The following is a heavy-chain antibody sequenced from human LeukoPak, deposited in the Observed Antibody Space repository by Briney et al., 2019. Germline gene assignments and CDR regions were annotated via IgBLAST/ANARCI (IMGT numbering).Heavy chain of an antibody. D-gene: IGHD3-3*01. V-gene: IGHV4-4*02. CDR1: GGSISSSNW. CDR2: IYHSGST. J-gene: IGHJ5*02. CDR3: ARGGGPYLEWLLYRLRWFDP. Sequence: PSGTLSLTCAVSGGSISSSNWWSWVRQPPGKGLEWIGEIYHSGSTNYNPSLKSRVTISVDKSKNQFSLKLSSVTAADTAVYYCARGGGPYLEWLLYRLRWFDPWGQGTLVTVSS.